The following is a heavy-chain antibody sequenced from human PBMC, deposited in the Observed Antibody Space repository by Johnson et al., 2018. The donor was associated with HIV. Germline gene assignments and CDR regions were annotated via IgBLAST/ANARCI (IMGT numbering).Heavy chain of an antibody. CDR1: GFTVSSNY. Sequence: VQLVESGGGLIQPGGSLRLSCAASGFTVSSNYMSWVRQAPGKGLEWVSGISWNSGSIGYADSVKGRFTISRDNAKNSLYLQMNSLRAEDTAFYYCAREDEGSTGYDSSGYYPFDIWGQGTMVTVSS. CDR2: ISWNSGSI. V-gene: IGHV3-9*01. D-gene: IGHD3-22*01. J-gene: IGHJ3*02. CDR3: AREDEGSTGYDSSGYYPFDI.